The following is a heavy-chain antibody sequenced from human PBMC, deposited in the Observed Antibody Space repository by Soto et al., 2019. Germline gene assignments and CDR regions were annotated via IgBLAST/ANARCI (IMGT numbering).Heavy chain of an antibody. J-gene: IGHJ4*02. D-gene: IGHD6-6*01. CDR2: IAYSGTT. CDR1: VGSISSSNYY. CDR3: ATRTGSSTHYFGC. Sequence: SETLSLPCTVSVGSISSSNYYGGGIRPPPGRGLGWIGIIAYSGTTHYTPSLKRRLTMSVDTSKTHFSPNLSSVTAAVMAVYYCATRTGSSTHYFGCRGQGALVTVSS. V-gene: IGHV4-39*02.